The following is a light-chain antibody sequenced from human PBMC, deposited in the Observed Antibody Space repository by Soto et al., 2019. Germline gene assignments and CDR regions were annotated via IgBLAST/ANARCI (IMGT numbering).Light chain of an antibody. Sequence: AIQMTQSPSSLSASVGDRVTISCRASQDIRNTLAWYQQKPGEAPKLLIFAASNLQSGVPSRFSGSGSVTDFTLAITGLQPEDFATYHCLQHHNFSWKLGQGTKVDIK. CDR3: LQHHNFSWK. V-gene: IGKV1-6*01. J-gene: IGKJ1*01. CDR2: AAS. CDR1: QDIRNT.